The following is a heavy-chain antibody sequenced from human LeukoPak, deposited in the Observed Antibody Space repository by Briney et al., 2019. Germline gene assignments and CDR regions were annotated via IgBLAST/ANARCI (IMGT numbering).Heavy chain of an antibody. J-gene: IGHJ3*01. D-gene: IGHD6-6*01. V-gene: IGHV3-30-3*01. CDR3: ATRLTEYRVYAPPDAFDV. CDR1: GFTFSSYA. Sequence: PGGSPRLSCAASGFTFSSYAMHWVRQAPGKGLEWVAVISYDGSNKYYADSVKGRFTISRDNSKNTLYLQMNSLRADDTAVYYCATRLTEYRVYAPPDAFDVWGQGTMVTVSS. CDR2: ISYDGSNK.